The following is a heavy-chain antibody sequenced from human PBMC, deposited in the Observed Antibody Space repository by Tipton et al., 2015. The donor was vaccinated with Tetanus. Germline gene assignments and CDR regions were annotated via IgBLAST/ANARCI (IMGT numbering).Heavy chain of an antibody. J-gene: IGHJ3*02. V-gene: IGHV3-53*01. CDR3: ARVFGYSYGYDAFDI. CDR2: IYSGGST. Sequence: SLRLSCAASGFTVSSNYMSWVRQAPGKGLEWVSVIYSGGSTYYADSVKGRFTISRDNSKNTLYLQMNSLRAEDTAVYYCARVFGYSYGYDAFDIWGQGTMVTVSS. CDR1: GFTVSSNY. D-gene: IGHD5-18*01.